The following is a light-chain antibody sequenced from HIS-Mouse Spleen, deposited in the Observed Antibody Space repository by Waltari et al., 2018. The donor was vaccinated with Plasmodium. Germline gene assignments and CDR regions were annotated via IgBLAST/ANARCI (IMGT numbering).Light chain of an antibody. CDR3: QQYGSSPIT. J-gene: IGKJ5*01. CDR2: GAS. Sequence: EIVLTQSPGTLSLSPGERATLSCRASQSVSSSYLAWYQQKPGQAPRLLILGASSRATGIPDRFIGSGSGTDFTLTIRRLEPEDFAVYYCQQYGSSPITFGQGTRLEIK. CDR1: QSVSSSY. V-gene: IGKV3-20*01.